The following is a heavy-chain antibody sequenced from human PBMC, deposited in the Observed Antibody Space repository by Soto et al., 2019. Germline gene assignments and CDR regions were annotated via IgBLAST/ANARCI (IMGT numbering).Heavy chain of an antibody. CDR2: ISWNSGSI. J-gene: IGHJ6*03. V-gene: IGHV3-9*01. CDR3: AKVAYYYYMDV. CDR1: GFTFDDYA. Sequence: EVQLVESGGGLVQPGRSLRLSCAASGFTFDDYAMHWVRQAPGKGLEWVSGISWNSGSIGYADSVKGRFTISRDNAKNSLYQQMNSLRAEDTALYYCAKVAYYYYMDVWGKGTTVTVSS.